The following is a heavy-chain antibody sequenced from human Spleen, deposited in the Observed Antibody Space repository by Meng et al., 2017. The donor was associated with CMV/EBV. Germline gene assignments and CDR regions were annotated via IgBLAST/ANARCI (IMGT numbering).Heavy chain of an antibody. Sequence: SETLSLTCTVSGYSISSGYYWGWIRQPPGKGLEWIGSIYHSGSTYYNPSLKSRVTISVDTSKNQFSLKLTSVTAADTAVYYCARDQSNYYYYGMDVWGQGTTVTVSS. CDR2: IYHSGST. CDR1: GYSISSGYY. CDR3: ARDQSNYYYYGMDV. J-gene: IGHJ6*02. D-gene: IGHD6-6*01. V-gene: IGHV4-38-2*02.